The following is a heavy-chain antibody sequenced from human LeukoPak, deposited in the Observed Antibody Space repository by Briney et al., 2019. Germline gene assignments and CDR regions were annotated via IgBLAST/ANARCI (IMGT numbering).Heavy chain of an antibody. Sequence: KAGGSLRLSCVDSGFTFTNAWMSWVRQAPGKGLEWIGRIKSKTDGETTNYAEPVRGRFTISRDDSKSAVYLQMNSLKIEDTAVYYCTTDLGTYYHGSQRLIPIDYWGQGTLVTVSP. D-gene: IGHD3-10*01. V-gene: IGHV3-15*01. CDR3: TTDLGTYYHGSQRLIPIDY. CDR2: IKSKTDGETT. CDR1: GFTFTNAW. J-gene: IGHJ4*02.